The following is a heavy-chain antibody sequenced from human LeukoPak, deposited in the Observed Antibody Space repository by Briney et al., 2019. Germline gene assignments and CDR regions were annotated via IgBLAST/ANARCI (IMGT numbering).Heavy chain of an antibody. J-gene: IGHJ4*02. V-gene: IGHV3-66*02. CDR3: PRAGFDSSGQHPHDY. Sequence: PGGSLRLSCAASGFTVSSNYMSWVRQAPGKGLEWVSVIYSGGNTYYADSVKGRFTISRDNSKNTVYLQMNSLRAEDTAVYYCPRAGFDSSGQHPHDYLGQRTL. CDR1: GFTVSSNY. CDR2: IYSGGNT. D-gene: IGHD3-22*01.